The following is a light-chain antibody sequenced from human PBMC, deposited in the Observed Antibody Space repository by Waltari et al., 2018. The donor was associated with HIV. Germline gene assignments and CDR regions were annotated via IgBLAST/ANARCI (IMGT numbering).Light chain of an antibody. CDR2: NAN. CDR3: SSYVTGGSLL. J-gene: IGLJ3*02. Sequence: QSALTQPASVSGSPGQSIPISCIGSDIDIGLYDYISWYHHPPDRAPRLVVFNANSRPSGSPFRFAGSKSGNTASLTISGLQADDEGVYYCSSYVTGGSLLFGGGTQVTVL. CDR1: DIDIGLYDY. V-gene: IGLV2-14*01.